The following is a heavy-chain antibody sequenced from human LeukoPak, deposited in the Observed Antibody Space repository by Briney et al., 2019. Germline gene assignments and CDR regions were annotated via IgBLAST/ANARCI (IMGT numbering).Heavy chain of an antibody. CDR3: ARSDIVVVPAAIYFDY. CDR2: ISGSGGST. J-gene: IGHJ4*02. Sequence: GGSLRLSCAASGFTFSSYAMSWVRQAPGKGLEWVSAISGSGGSTYYADSVKGRFTISRDNSKNTLYLQMNSLRAEDTAVYYCARSDIVVVPAAIYFDYWGQGTLVTVSS. V-gene: IGHV3-23*01. D-gene: IGHD2-2*01. CDR1: GFTFSSYA.